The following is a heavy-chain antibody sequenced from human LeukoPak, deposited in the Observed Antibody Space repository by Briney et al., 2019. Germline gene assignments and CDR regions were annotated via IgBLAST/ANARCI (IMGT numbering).Heavy chain of an antibody. V-gene: IGHV3-66*01. CDR3: ARESISTGGWFDP. CDR2: IYSGGST. Sequence: PGGSLRLSCAASGFTVSSNYMNWVRQAPGKGLEWVSIIYSGGSTFYADSVKGRFTISRDNSKNTLYLQMNSLRAEDTAVYYCARESISTGGWFDPWGQGTLVTVSS. CDR1: GFTVSSNY. J-gene: IGHJ5*02. D-gene: IGHD3-9*01.